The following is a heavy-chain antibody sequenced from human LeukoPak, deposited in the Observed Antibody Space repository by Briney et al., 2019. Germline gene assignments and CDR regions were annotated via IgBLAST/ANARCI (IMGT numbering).Heavy chain of an antibody. CDR3: AREGYIVSTMYFDS. CDR1: GFTFDDYA. D-gene: IGHD5/OR15-5a*01. Sequence: GGSLRLSCAASGFTFDDYAMHWVRQAPGKGLEWVASIKPDGSERYCVDSVKGRFTISRDNAKETLFLQMNSLRVEDTAVYFCAREGYIVSTMYFDSWGQGTLVSVSS. CDR2: IKPDGSER. V-gene: IGHV3-7*01. J-gene: IGHJ4*02.